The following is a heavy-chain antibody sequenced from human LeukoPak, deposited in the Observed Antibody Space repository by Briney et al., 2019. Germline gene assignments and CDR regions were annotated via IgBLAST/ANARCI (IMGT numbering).Heavy chain of an antibody. J-gene: IGHJ1*01. Sequence: GGSLRLSCAASGFIFKKYWMNWVRQVPGKGLECLANIKEDGSETYYADSVKGRFTISRDNAKMSLYLQMNSLRVEDTAVYYCATYSTRNAREFQSWGQGTLVTVSS. V-gene: IGHV3-7*01. CDR3: ATYSTRNAREFQS. CDR1: GFIFKKYW. D-gene: IGHD4-11*01. CDR2: IKEDGSET.